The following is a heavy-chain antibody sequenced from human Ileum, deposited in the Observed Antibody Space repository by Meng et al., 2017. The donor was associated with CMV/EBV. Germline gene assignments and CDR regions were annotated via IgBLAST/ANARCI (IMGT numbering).Heavy chain of an antibody. CDR1: YY. D-gene: IGHD2-2*02. J-gene: IGHJ1*01. V-gene: IGHV4-30-4*08. CDR2: IYYSGST. CDR3: ARRRLRYCSSTSCYTAPAEYFQH. Sequence: YYWSWIRQPPGKGLEWIGYIYYSGSTYYNPSLKSRVTISVDTSKNQFSLKLSSVTAADTAVYYCARRRLRYCSSTSCYTAPAEYFQHWGQGTLVTVSS.